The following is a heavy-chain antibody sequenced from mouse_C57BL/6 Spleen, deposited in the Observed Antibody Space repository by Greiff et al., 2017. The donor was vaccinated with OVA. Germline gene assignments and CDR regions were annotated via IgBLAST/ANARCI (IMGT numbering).Heavy chain of an antibody. Sequence: EVQLQQSGPELVKPGASVKISCKASGYTFTDYYMNWVKQSHGKSLEWIGDINPYNGGTSYTQKFKGQSPLTVDKSSSTAYMELRSLTSEDSAVYYCARLDDGYPYMDYWGQGTTLTVSS. CDR2: INPYNGGT. V-gene: IGHV1-26*01. D-gene: IGHD2-3*01. CDR1: GYTFTDYY. J-gene: IGHJ2*01. CDR3: ARLDDGYPYMDY.